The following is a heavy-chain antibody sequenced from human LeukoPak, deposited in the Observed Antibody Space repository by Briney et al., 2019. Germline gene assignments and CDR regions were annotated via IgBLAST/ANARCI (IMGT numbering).Heavy chain of an antibody. J-gene: IGHJ5*02. V-gene: IGHV4-34*01. CDR1: GGSFSGYY. CDR3: ARGSPRYYYDSSGYYCRSWFDH. Sequence: SETLSLTCAVYGGSFSGYYWSWIRQPPGEGLEWIGEINHSGSTNYNPSLKSRVTMSVDTSKNQFSLKLSSVTAADTAVYYCARGSPRYYYDSSGYYCRSWFDHWGQGTLVTVSS. CDR2: INHSGST. D-gene: IGHD3-22*01.